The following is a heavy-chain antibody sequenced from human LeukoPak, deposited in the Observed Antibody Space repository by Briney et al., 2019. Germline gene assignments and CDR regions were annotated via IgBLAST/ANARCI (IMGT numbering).Heavy chain of an antibody. V-gene: IGHV4-38-2*02. CDR1: GYSISSGYY. J-gene: IGHJ4*02. D-gene: IGHD1-26*01. CDR2: IYHSGST. CDR3: ASLWELLPNY. Sequence: SETLSLTCTVSGYSISSGYYWGWIRQPPGKGLEWIGSIYHSGSTYYNPSLKSRVTISVDTSKNQFSLKLSSVTAADTAVYYCASLWELLPNYWSQGTLVTVSS.